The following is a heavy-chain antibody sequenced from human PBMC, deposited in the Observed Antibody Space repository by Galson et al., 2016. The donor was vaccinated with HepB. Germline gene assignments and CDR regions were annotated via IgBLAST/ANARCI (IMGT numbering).Heavy chain of an antibody. D-gene: IGHD2-8*02. J-gene: IGHJ4*02. Sequence: SLRLSCAASGFTFSSYGMHWVRQAPGKGLEWVALIWYDGSNKYCADSVKGRFTISRDNSKNTLYLQMNSLRVEDTAIYYCAKAPSPSCIGALCYELDSWGQGTLVTVSS. CDR3: AKAPSPSCIGALCYELDS. CDR1: GFTFSSYG. V-gene: IGHV3-33*06. CDR2: IWYDGSNK.